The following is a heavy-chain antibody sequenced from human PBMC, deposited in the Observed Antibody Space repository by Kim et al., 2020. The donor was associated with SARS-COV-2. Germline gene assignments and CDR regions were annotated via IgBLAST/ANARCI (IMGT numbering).Heavy chain of an antibody. CDR1: GFTFSSYG. Sequence: GGSLRLSCAASGFTFSSYGMHWVRQAPGKGLEWVAVISYDGSNKYYADSVKGRFTISRDNSKNTLYLQMNSLRAEDTAVYYCARDRILTGYYSYYFDYWGQGTLVTVSS. CDR3: ARDRILTGYYSYYFDY. D-gene: IGHD3-9*01. V-gene: IGHV3-33*05. J-gene: IGHJ4*02. CDR2: ISYDGSNK.